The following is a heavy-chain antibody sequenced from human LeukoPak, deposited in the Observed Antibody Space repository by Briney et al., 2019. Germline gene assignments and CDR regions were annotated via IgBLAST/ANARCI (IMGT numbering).Heavy chain of an antibody. CDR2: INGDVTTT. CDR1: GFTLSQYW. Sequence: GGSLRLSCAASGFTLSQYWMSWVRQAPGKGLVWVSRINGDVTTTTYADSVKGRFTISRDNSKNSLYLQMNSLRTEDTALYYCARGGGFGGFDYWGQGTLVTVSS. J-gene: IGHJ4*02. V-gene: IGHV3-74*01. D-gene: IGHD3-10*01. CDR3: ARGGGFGGFDY.